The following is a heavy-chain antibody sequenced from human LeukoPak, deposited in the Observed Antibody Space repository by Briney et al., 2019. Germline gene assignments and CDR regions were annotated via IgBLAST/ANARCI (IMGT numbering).Heavy chain of an antibody. CDR3: AREVPYGSGSYYND. J-gene: IGHJ4*02. CDR1: GFTFSSYS. Sequence: PGGSLRLSCAASGFTFSSYSMNWVRQAPGKGLEWVSYISSSSSTIYYADSVKGRFTISRDNAKNSLYLQMNSLRAEDTAVYYCAREVPYGSGSYYNDWGQGTLVTVSS. V-gene: IGHV3-48*01. CDR2: ISSSSSTI. D-gene: IGHD3-10*01.